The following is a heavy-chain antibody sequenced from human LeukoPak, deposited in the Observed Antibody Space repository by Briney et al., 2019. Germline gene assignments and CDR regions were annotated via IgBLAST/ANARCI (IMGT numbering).Heavy chain of an antibody. J-gene: IGHJ4*02. CDR2: MNPNSGNT. CDR1: GYTFTSYD. CDR3: ARSKVPAAIKGGAFDY. D-gene: IGHD2-2*01. V-gene: IGHV1-8*01. Sequence: ASVKVSCKASGYTFTSYDINWVRQATGQGLEWMGWMNPNSGNTGYAQKFQGRVTMTRNTSISTAYMELSSLRSEDTAVYYCARSKVPAAIKGGAFDYWGQGTLVTVYS.